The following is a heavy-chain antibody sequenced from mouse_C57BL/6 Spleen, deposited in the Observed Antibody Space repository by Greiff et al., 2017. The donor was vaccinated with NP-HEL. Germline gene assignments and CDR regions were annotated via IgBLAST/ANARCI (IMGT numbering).Heavy chain of an antibody. D-gene: IGHD2-5*01. Sequence: EVQLQQSGPELVKPGASVKISCKASGYTFTDYYMNWVKQSHGKSLEWIGDLNPNNGGTSYNQKFKGKATLTVDKSSSTAYMELHSLTSEDSAVYYCARSAYYSNYGYFDVWGTGTTVTVSS. J-gene: IGHJ1*03. CDR3: ARSAYYSNYGYFDV. V-gene: IGHV1-26*01. CDR1: GYTFTDYY. CDR2: LNPNNGGT.